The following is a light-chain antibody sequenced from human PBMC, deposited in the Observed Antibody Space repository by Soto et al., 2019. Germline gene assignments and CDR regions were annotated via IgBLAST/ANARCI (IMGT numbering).Light chain of an antibody. Sequence: DIQLTQSPSFLSASVGDRVTISCRASQGISAYLAWYQQKPGKAPKLLIYGASTLQSGVPSRFSGSASGTEFTLTNSSLQPEEVATYFCQQFNAYPLTFGGGTKLEIK. CDR1: QGISAY. CDR3: QQFNAYPLT. V-gene: IGKV1-9*01. J-gene: IGKJ4*01. CDR2: GAS.